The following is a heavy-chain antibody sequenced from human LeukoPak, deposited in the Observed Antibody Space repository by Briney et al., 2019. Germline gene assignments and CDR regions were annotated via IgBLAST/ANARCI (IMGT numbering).Heavy chain of an antibody. J-gene: IGHJ4*02. CDR2: IWYDGSNK. CDR3: ARDYGCLITFGGVLYYFDY. V-gene: IGHV3-33*01. Sequence: PGRSLRLSCAASGFTFSSYGMHWVRQAPGKGLEWVAVIWYDGSNKYYADSVKGRFTVSRDNSKNTLYLQMNSLRAEDTAVYYCARDYGCLITFGGVLYYFDYWGQGTLVTVSS. CDR1: GFTFSSYG. D-gene: IGHD3-16*01.